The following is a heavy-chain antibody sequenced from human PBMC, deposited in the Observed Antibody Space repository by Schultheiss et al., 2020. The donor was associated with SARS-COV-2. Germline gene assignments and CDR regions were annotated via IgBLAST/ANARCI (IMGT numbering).Heavy chain of an antibody. D-gene: IGHD5-18*01. V-gene: IGHV4-4*07. CDR3: ARGYSYGLFDY. J-gene: IGHJ4*02. CDR1: GGSISSYY. Sequence: SETLSLTCTVSGGSISSYYWSWIRQPPGKGLEWIGRIYTSGSTNYNPSLKSRVTISVDTSKNQFSLKLSSVTAADTAVYYCARGYSYGLFDYWGQGTLVTVAS. CDR2: IYTSGST.